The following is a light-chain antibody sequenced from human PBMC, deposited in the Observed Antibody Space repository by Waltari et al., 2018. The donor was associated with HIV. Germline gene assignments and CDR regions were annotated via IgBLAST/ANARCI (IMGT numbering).Light chain of an antibody. CDR3: SSYTSFKTVV. CDR1: NSDIGAYHF. Sequence: QSALTQPASVSGSPGQSITISCTGTNSDIGAYHFFSWYQQHPAQAPRLILFGVTRRPSGISSRFSGLKSGNTASLTIFVLQDEDEADYYCSSYTSFKTVVFGGGTKLTVL. J-gene: IGLJ3*02. CDR2: GVT. V-gene: IGLV2-14*01.